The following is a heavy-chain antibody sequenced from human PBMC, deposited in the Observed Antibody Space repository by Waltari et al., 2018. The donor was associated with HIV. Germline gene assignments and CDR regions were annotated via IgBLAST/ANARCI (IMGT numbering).Heavy chain of an antibody. CDR1: GGSISTYNW. CDR3: VRVVSDGNGSSWLDP. Sequence: QVQLQESGPGQVEPSGTLSLTCVVSGGSISTYNWWTWVRPPPGKGLEWIGEIYHPGSTNYNKSLNSRVTRSGDKSKNQFSLELRSVTAADAAVYYCVRVVSDGNGSSWLDPWGQGTLVTVSS. J-gene: IGHJ5*02. D-gene: IGHD2-21*01. V-gene: IGHV4-4*02. CDR2: IYHPGST.